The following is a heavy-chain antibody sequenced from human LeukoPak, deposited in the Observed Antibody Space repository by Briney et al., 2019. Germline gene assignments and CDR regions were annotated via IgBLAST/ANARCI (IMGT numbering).Heavy chain of an antibody. CDR1: GFTFSSYN. Sequence: GSLRLSCAASGFTFSSYNMNWVRQAPGKGLEWVSSISSSSSYIYYADSVKGRFTISRDNAKNSLYLQVNSLRAEDTAVYYCARAKNHYYDSSGYSPWGQGTLVTVSS. J-gene: IGHJ5*02. D-gene: IGHD3-22*01. CDR3: ARAKNHYYDSSGYSP. CDR2: ISSSSSYI. V-gene: IGHV3-21*01.